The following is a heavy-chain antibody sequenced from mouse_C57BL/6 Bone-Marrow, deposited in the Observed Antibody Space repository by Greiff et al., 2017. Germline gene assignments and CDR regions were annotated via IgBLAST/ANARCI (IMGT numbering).Heavy chain of an antibody. CDR1: GFTFNTYA. CDR3: VRGGITTVEGDFDY. D-gene: IGHD1-1*01. V-gene: IGHV10-3*01. CDR2: IRSKSSNYAT. Sequence: EVQLVESGGGLVQPKGSLKLSCAASGFTFNTYAMHWVRQAPGKGLEWVARIRSKSSNYATYYADSVKDRFTISRDDSQSMLYLQMNNLKTEDTAMYYCVRGGITTVEGDFDYWGQGTTLTVSS. J-gene: IGHJ2*01.